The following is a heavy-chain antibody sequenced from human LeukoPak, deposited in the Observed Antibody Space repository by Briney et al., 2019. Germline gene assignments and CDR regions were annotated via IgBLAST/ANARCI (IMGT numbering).Heavy chain of an antibody. CDR1: GGSFSSYY. CDR3: ARSGYYYDLHI. Sequence: PSETLSLTCTVSGGSFSSYYWSWIRQPPGNGLEWIGYLYYSGSTTYNPSPKSRVTISVDTSKNQFSLKLSSVTAADTAVYYCARSGYYYDLHIWGQGTMVTISS. D-gene: IGHD3-22*01. V-gene: IGHV4-59*01. J-gene: IGHJ3*02. CDR2: LYYSGST.